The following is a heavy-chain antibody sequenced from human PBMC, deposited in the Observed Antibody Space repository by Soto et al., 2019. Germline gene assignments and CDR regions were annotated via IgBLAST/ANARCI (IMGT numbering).Heavy chain of an antibody. CDR1: GFSLTDTRVG. J-gene: IGHJ6*02. D-gene: IGHD2-21*02. CDR3: ARVRKTAVNSYDFGMDV. V-gene: IGHV2-26*01. CDR2: IFSPGEI. Sequence: QVTLRESGPVLVRPTETLTLTCTVSGFSLTDTRVGVSWIRQPPGKALEWLAHIFSPGEISYTTSLGSSLTSAKDSSKSQVVLSLANMGPLDTAVYFCARVRKTAVNSYDFGMDVWGQGTSVTVSS.